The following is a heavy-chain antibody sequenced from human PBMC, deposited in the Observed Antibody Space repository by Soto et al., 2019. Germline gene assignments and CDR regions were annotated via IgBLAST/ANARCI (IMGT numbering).Heavy chain of an antibody. V-gene: IGHV3-21*01. CDR3: ARSPGIAAAAYYFDY. Sequence: EVQLVESGGGLVKPGGSLRLSCAASGFTFSSYSMNWVRQAPGKGLEWVSSISSSSSYIYYADSVKGRFTISRDNAKNSLYLQMNRLRAEDTAGYYCARSPGIAAAAYYFDYWGQGTLVTVSS. D-gene: IGHD6-13*01. J-gene: IGHJ4*02. CDR2: ISSSSSYI. CDR1: GFTFSSYS.